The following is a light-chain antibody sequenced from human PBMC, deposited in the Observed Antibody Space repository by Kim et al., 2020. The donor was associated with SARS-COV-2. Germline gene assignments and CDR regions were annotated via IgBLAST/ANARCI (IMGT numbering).Light chain of an antibody. Sequence: SATVGDRVNITCRASKSIGNLLAWYQQKPGKAPKLLIYKASRLENGVPSRFSGSGSGTEFTLTISSLQPDDFATYYCQHYDSYSYTFGQGTKLEI. CDR3: QHYDSYSYT. V-gene: IGKV1-5*03. CDR2: KAS. CDR1: KSIGNL. J-gene: IGKJ2*01.